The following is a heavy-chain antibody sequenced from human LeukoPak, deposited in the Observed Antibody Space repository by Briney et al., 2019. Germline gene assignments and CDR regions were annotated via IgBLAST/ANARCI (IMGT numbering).Heavy chain of an antibody. CDR3: ARDAGDIVVVPAAMRFDP. CDR2: INPSGGST. J-gene: IGHJ5*02. V-gene: IGHV1-46*01. CDR1: GYTFTSYY. D-gene: IGHD2-2*01. Sequence: ASVKVSCKASGYTFTSYYAHWLRQAPGQGLEWMGIINPSGGSTSYAQKFQGRVTMTRDTSTSTVYMELSSLRSEDTAVYYCARDAGDIVVVPAAMRFDPWGQGTLVTVSS.